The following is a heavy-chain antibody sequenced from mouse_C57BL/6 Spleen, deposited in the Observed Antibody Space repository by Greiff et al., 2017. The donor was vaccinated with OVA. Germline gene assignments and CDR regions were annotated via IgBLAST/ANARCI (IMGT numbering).Heavy chain of an antibody. CDR1: GYAFSSSW. CDR3: ARGIYDYGYAMDY. J-gene: IGHJ4*01. D-gene: IGHD2-4*01. V-gene: IGHV1-82*01. Sequence: VQLQQSGPELVQPGASVKISCKASGYAFSSSWMNWVKQRPGTGLEWIGRIYPGDGDTNYNGKFKGKATLTADKSSSTAYMQLSSLTAEDSAVYFCARGIYDYGYAMDYWGQGTSVTVSS. CDR2: IYPGDGDT.